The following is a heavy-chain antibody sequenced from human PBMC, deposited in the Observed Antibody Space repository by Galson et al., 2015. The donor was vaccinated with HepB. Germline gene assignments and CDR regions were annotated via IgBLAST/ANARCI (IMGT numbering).Heavy chain of an antibody. CDR1: GYTFTGYY. D-gene: IGHD3-22*01. Sequence: SVKVSCKASGYTFTGYYMHWVRQAPGQGLEWMGWINPNSGGTNYAQKFQGWVTKTRDTSISTAYMELSRLRSDDTAVYYCARESRYYYDSSGYYPLFDYWGQGTLVTVSS. CDR2: INPNSGGT. J-gene: IGHJ4*02. CDR3: ARESRYYYDSSGYYPLFDY. V-gene: IGHV1-2*04.